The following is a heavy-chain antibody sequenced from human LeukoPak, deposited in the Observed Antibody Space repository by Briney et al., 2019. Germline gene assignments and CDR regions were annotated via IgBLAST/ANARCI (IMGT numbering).Heavy chain of an antibody. J-gene: IGHJ3*02. D-gene: IGHD6-13*01. CDR1: GFTFSSYS. CDR2: ISSSSSYI. CDR3: AKDRGSSSWYPDAFDS. V-gene: IGHV3-21*01. Sequence: PGGSLRLSCAASGFTFSSYSMNWVRQAPGKGLEWVSSISSSSSYIYYADSVKGRFTISRDNAKNSLYLQMNSLRAEDTAVYYCAKDRGSSSWYPDAFDSWGQGTMVTVSS.